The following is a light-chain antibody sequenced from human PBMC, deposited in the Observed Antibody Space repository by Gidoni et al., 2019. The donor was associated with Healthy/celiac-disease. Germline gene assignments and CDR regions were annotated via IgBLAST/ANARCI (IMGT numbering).Light chain of an antibody. V-gene: IGKV4-1*01. J-gene: IGKJ1*01. Sequence: DIVMTQSPDSLAVSLGERAAINCKSSLTVLYSSSNKNYLAWYQQKPGQPPKLLIYWASTRESGVPDRFSGSGSGTDFTLTISSLQAEDVAVYYCQQYYSTPRTFGQGTKVEI. CDR3: QQYYSTPRT. CDR2: WAS. CDR1: LTVLYSSSNKNY.